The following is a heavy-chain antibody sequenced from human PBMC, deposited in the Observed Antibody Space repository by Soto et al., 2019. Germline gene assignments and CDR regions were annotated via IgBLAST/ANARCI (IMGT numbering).Heavy chain of an antibody. CDR3: ARSSTSCYGCSRFDY. D-gene: IGHD2-2*01. CDR2: ISGSGGST. V-gene: IGHV3-23*01. Sequence: PGGSLSLSFSASGFTVSSYAMSCVLQAPGKGLEWVSAISGSGGSTYYADSVKGRFTISRDNSKNTLYLQMNSLRAEDTAVYYCARSSTSCYGCSRFDYWVQGTLGTSPQ. CDR1: GFTVSSYA. J-gene: IGHJ4*02.